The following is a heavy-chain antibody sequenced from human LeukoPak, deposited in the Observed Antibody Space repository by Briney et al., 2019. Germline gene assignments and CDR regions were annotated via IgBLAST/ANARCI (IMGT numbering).Heavy chain of an antibody. V-gene: IGHV1-2*02. CDR1: GYIFTGYY. J-gene: IGHJ4*02. CDR3: ARAGKYYDYVWGSYDY. CDR2: INPNSGDT. D-gene: IGHD3-16*01. Sequence: GASVKVSCKASGYIFTGYYMHWVRQAPGQGLEWMGWINPNSGDTNYAQKFQGRVTMTRDTSISTAYMELSRLRSDDMAVYYCARAGKYYDYVWGSYDYWGQGTLVTVSS.